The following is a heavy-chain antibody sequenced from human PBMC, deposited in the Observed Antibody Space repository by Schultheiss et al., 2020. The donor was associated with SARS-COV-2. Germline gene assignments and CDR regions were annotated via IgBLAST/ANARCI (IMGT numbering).Heavy chain of an antibody. D-gene: IGHD6-13*01. CDR3: AKDTSIAAAGTPGYFDY. J-gene: IGHJ4*02. V-gene: IGHV3-30*18. CDR1: GFTFSSYS. CDR2: ISYDGSNK. Sequence: GGSLRLSCAASGFTFSSYSMNWVRQAPGKGLEWVAVISYDGSNKYYADSVKGRFTISRDNSKNTLYLQMNSLRAEDTAVYYCAKDTSIAAAGTPGYFDYWGQGTLVTVSS.